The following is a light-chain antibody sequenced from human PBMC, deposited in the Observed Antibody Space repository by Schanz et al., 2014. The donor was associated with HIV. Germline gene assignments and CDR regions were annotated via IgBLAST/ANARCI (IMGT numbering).Light chain of an antibody. CDR1: SSNIGNNY. Sequence: QSVLTQPPSVSAAPGQKVTISCSGSSSNIGNNYVSWYRHLPGTAPRLLIYDNNERPSGIPDRFSGSKFGTSATLGITGLQTGDEADYYCGTWDSSLSAGYVIFGGGTKLT. V-gene: IGLV1-51*01. CDR2: DNN. J-gene: IGLJ2*01. CDR3: GTWDSSLSAGYVI.